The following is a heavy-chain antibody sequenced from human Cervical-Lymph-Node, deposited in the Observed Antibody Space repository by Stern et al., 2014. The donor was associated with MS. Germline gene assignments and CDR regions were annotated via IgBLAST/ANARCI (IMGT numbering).Heavy chain of an antibody. Sequence: VQLVESGAEVKKPGSSVKVSCKASGSTFTSYAISCVRQAPGQGLEWMGGIIPIFGTANSAHKFRGRDTLTEDESTSTAYMELSSLRSEDTAVYYCARGELKEGLVRGMDVWGQGTTVTVSS. CDR3: ARGELKEGLVRGMDV. J-gene: IGHJ6*02. CDR2: IIPIFGTA. D-gene: IGHD1-26*01. CDR1: GSTFTSYA. V-gene: IGHV1-69*01.